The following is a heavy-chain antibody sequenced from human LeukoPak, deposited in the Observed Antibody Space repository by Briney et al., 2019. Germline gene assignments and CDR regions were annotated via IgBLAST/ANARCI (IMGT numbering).Heavy chain of an antibody. J-gene: IGHJ6*04. D-gene: IGHD5-12*01. CDR3: ARLDVLATLDV. V-gene: IGHV4-34*01. Sequence: SETLSLTCAVYGGSFSGYYWSWIRQPPGKGLEWIGEINHSGSTNYNPSLKSRVTISVDTSKNQFPLKLSSVTAADTAVYYCARLDVLATLDVWGKGTTVTISS. CDR2: INHSGST. CDR1: GGSFSGYY.